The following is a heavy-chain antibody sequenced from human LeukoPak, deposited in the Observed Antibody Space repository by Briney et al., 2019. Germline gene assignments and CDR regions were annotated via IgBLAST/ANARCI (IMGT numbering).Heavy chain of an antibody. D-gene: IGHD3-9*01. J-gene: IGHJ5*02. CDR2: IYYSGST. CDR1: GGSISSSSYY. V-gene: IGHV4-39*07. CDR3: ARAPRDYDILTGYRPTVNWFDP. Sequence: SETLSLTCTVSGGSISSSSYYWGWIRQPPGKGLEWIGSIYYSGSTNYNPSLKSRVTISVDTSKNQFSLKLSSVTAADTAVYYCARAPRDYDILTGYRPTVNWFDPWGQGTLVTVSS.